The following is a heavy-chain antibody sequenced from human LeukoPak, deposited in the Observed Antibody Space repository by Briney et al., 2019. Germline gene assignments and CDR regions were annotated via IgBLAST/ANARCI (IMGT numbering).Heavy chain of an antibody. Sequence: ASVKVSCKASGYTFADYYMHWVRQAPGQGLEWMGWINPNSGGTNYAQQFQGRVSMTRDTSISTAYMELSRLRSDATAVYYCARVRSSSWYYYYMDVWGKGTTVTVSS. D-gene: IGHD6-6*01. CDR1: GYTFADYY. CDR3: ARVRSSSWYYYYMDV. J-gene: IGHJ6*03. CDR2: INPNSGGT. V-gene: IGHV1-2*02.